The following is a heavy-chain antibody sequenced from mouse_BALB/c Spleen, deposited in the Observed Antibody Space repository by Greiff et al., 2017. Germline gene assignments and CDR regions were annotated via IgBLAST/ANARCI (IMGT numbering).Heavy chain of an antibody. J-gene: IGHJ2*01. CDR3: ARGKSKVQYGNWDY. D-gene: IGHD2-10*02. Sequence: VQLQQSGAELAKPGASVKMSCKASGYTFTSYWMHWVKQRPGQGLEWIGYINPSTGYTEYNQKFKDKATLTADKSSSTAYMQLSSLTSEDSAVYYCARGKSKVQYGNWDYWGQGTTLTVSS. CDR2: INPSTGYT. CDR1: GYTFTSYW. V-gene: IGHV1-7*01.